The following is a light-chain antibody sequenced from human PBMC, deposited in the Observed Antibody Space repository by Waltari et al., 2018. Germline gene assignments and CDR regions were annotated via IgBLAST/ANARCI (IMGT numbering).Light chain of an antibody. Sequence: LVLTQSPSASASLGASVKLTCSLPGEYSAYATPWHQQQPLKGPRYLMTVNSDGSHKKGDGISERFSGSSSDVDRYLIISRLQSDDEADYFCQTWGTGIQVFGSGTKLTVL. CDR1: GEYSAYA. CDR2: VNSDGSH. CDR3: QTWGTGIQV. J-gene: IGLJ3*02. V-gene: IGLV4-69*01.